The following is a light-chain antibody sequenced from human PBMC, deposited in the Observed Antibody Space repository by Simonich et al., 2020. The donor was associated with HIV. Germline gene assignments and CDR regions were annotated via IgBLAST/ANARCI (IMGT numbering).Light chain of an antibody. CDR1: QGISSA. CDR3: QQYNTYSLT. J-gene: IGKJ4*01. Sequence: AIQLTQSPSSLSASVGDRVTITCRASQGISSALAWYQQKPGKAPKLLIYDASNLQSGVPSRFSGSGSRTQFTLTISSLQPDDFATYYCQQYNTYSLTCGGGTKVEIE. CDR2: DAS. V-gene: IGKV1-13*02.